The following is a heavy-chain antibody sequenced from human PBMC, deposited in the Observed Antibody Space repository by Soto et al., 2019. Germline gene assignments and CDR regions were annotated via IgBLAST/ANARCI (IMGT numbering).Heavy chain of an antibody. V-gene: IGHV4-39*01. J-gene: IGHJ6*01. Sequence: SETLSLTCTVSGDSIISSSYYWAWIRQSPGRGLEWIGNLYYSGSTYYNLSLKSRVTMSVDTAKNQFSLNISSVTAADTSVYYCARIVVRPAGPDYYNYYGVVDWGQGTPVTVTS. CDR2: LYYSGST. CDR3: ARIVVRPAGPDYYNYYGVVD. D-gene: IGHD2-2*01. CDR1: GDSIISSSYY.